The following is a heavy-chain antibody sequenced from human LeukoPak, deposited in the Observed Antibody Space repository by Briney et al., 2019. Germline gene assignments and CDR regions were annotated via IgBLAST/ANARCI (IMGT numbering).Heavy chain of an antibody. CDR3: ARVRKSHRAPFDY. CDR2: INHSGST. D-gene: IGHD1-14*01. J-gene: IGHJ4*02. CDR1: GGSFSGYY. Sequence: SETLSLTCAVYGGSFSGYYWSWIRQPPGKGLEWIGEINHSGSTNYNPSLKSRDPISVDTSKNQFSLKLSSVTAADTAVYYGARVRKSHRAPFDYWGEGTLVTVSS. V-gene: IGHV4-34*01.